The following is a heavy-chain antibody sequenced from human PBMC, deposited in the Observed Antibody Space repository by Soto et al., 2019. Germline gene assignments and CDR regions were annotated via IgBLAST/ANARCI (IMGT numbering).Heavy chain of an antibody. CDR1: GFTFISYW. V-gene: IGHV5-51*01. D-gene: IGHD2-2*01. Sequence: GESLKFSCKGSGFTFISYWIAWVRQMPGKGLEWLGIIYPGDSDTSYSPSFQGQVTISADKSINTAYLHWSSLKASDTAIYYCANHDGSCSTTACSNFAYWGQGTLETV. CDR2: IYPGDSDT. CDR3: ANHDGSCSTTACSNFAY. J-gene: IGHJ4*02.